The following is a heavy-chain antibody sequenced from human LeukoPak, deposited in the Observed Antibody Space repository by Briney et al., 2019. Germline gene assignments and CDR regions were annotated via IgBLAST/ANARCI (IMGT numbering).Heavy chain of an antibody. CDR2: ISSSSSYI. D-gene: IGHD3-10*01. Sequence: KAGGSLRLSCAASGFTFSSYSMNWVRQAPGKGLEWVSSISSSSSYIYYADSVKGRFTISRDNAKNSLYLQMNSLRAEDTAVYYCARMEYYYGSASEAQFDYWGQGTLVTVSS. CDR1: GFTFSSYS. CDR3: ARMEYYYGSASEAQFDY. J-gene: IGHJ4*02. V-gene: IGHV3-21*01.